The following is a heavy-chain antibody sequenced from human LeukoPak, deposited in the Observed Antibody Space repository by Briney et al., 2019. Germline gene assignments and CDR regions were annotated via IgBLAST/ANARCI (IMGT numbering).Heavy chain of an antibody. CDR2: INHSGSV. CDR1: GGSFSGDY. D-gene: IGHD6-13*01. J-gene: IGHJ6*02. Sequence: SETLSLTCAVYGGSFSGDYWSWIRQRPGQGLCWVGEINHSGSVNYNPSLKSRVTLSVDTSKNQSSLKLRSVTAADTAVYYCARGRPPSWGYSSIGTREYYYGMDVWGQETTVTLPS. V-gene: IGHV4-34*01. CDR3: ARGRPPSWGYSSIGTREYYYGMDV.